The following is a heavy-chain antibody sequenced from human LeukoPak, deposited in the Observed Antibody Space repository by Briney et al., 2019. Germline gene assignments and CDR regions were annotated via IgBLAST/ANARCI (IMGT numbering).Heavy chain of an antibody. V-gene: IGHV4-34*01. CDR2: INHSGST. D-gene: IGHD3-3*01. Sequence: SETLSLTCAVYGGSFSGYYWSWIRQPPGKGLEWIGEINHSGSTNYNPPLKSRVTISVDTSKNQFSLKLSSVTAADTAVYYCASQALNYDFWSGYYTGYYYFDYWGQGTLVTVSS. J-gene: IGHJ4*02. CDR3: ASQALNYDFWSGYYTGYYYFDY. CDR1: GGSFSGYY.